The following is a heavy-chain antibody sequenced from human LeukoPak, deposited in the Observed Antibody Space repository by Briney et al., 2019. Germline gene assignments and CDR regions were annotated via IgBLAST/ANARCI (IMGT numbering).Heavy chain of an antibody. J-gene: IGHJ3*02. D-gene: IGHD6-13*01. CDR2: ISGSGGST. CDR1: GFTFSSYA. Sequence: GGSLRLPCAASGFTFSSYAMSWVRQAPGKGLELVSAISGSGGSTYYADSVKGRFTISRDNSKNTLYLQMNSLRAEDTAVYYCAKDRLMAEQQLVLGAFDIWGQGTMVTVSS. CDR3: AKDRLMAEQQLVLGAFDI. V-gene: IGHV3-23*01.